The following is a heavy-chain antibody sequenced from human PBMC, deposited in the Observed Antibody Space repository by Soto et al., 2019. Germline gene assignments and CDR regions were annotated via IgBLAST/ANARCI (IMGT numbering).Heavy chain of an antibody. J-gene: IGHJ4*02. CDR1: GFSLSTSGVG. Sequence: QITLKESGPTLVKPTQTLTLTCTFSGFSLSTSGVGVGWIRQPPGKPLEWLALIYWDDDKRYSPSLKGRHTITKDTSKNQVVLTMTNMDPVDTAAYYCAHRMWIHLNWGQGTLVTVSS. CDR2: IYWDDDK. V-gene: IGHV2-5*02. CDR3: AHRMWIHLN. D-gene: IGHD5-18*01.